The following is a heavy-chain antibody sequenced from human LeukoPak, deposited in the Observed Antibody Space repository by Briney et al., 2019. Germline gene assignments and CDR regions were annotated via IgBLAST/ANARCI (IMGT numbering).Heavy chain of an antibody. Sequence: ASVKVSCKASGGTFNSYAISWVRQAPGQGLEWMGRIIPILGIAHYAQKFQGRVTITADKSTSTAYMELSSLRTEDTAVYYCARARYSGSYYGVYFDYWGQGTLVTVSS. CDR3: ARARYSGSYYGVYFDY. CDR1: GGTFNSYA. D-gene: IGHD1-26*01. J-gene: IGHJ4*02. V-gene: IGHV1-69*04. CDR2: IIPILGIA.